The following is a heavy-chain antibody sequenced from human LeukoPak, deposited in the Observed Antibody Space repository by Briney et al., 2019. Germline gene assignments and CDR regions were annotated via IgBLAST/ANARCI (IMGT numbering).Heavy chain of an antibody. V-gene: IGHV4-38-2*02. J-gene: IGHJ3*02. D-gene: IGHD6-19*01. Sequence: PSETLSLTCTVSGYSIRSGFYWGWIRQPPGKGLEWIGNIYHSGITYSTPSLKSRVTISVDTSKNQFYLKLSSVTAADTAVYYCARAYSSGWYGRTPGAFDIWGQGTMVTVSS. CDR1: GYSIRSGFY. CDR2: IYHSGIT. CDR3: ARAYSSGWYGRTPGAFDI.